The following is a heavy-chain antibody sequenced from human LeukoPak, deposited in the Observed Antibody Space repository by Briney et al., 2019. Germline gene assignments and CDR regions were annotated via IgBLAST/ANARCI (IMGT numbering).Heavy chain of an antibody. D-gene: IGHD1-26*01. CDR3: ARERRDSIVGATFDAFDI. V-gene: IGHV1-8*01. J-gene: IGHJ3*02. Sequence: GASVKVSCKASGYTFTSYDINWVRQATGQGLEWMGWMNPNSGNTGYAQKFQGRVTMTTDTSTSTAYMELRSLRSDDTAVYYCARERRDSIVGATFDAFDIWGQGTMVTVSS. CDR1: GYTFTSYD. CDR2: MNPNSGNT.